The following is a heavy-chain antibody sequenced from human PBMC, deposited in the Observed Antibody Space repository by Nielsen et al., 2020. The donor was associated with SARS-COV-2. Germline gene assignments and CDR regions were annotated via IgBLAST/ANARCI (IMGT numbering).Heavy chain of an antibody. J-gene: IGHJ4*02. CDR1: GYTFHKFA. CDR2: IDTNTGNP. Sequence: ASVKASCKTSGYTFHKFALNWVRQAPGQGLEWMGWIDTNTGNPTYAQGFTGRFVFSLDTSVSTAYLQISGLKAEDTAVYYCARDIAVTGSPLHYFDYWGQGTLVAVSS. V-gene: IGHV7-4-1*02. CDR3: ARDIAVTGSPLHYFDY. D-gene: IGHD6-19*01.